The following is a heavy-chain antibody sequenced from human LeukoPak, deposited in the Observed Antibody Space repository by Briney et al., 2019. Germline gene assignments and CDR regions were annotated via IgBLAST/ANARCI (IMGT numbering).Heavy chain of an antibody. CDR2: INPNSGGT. Sequence: ASVKVSCKASGYTFTGYYMHWVRQAPGQGLEWMVWINPNSGGTNYAQKFQGRVTMTRDTSISTAYMELSRLRSDDTAVYYCARAGSSWVYYGMDVWGQGTTVTVSS. CDR3: ARAGSSWVYYGMDV. D-gene: IGHD6-13*01. V-gene: IGHV1-2*02. J-gene: IGHJ6*02. CDR1: GYTFTGYY.